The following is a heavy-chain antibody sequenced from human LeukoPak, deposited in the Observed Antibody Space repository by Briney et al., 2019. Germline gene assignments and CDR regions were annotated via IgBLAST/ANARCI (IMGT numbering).Heavy chain of an antibody. CDR2: ISGGGST. CDR1: GFTVSDNY. Sequence: PGGSLRLSCAASGFTVSDNYTSWVRHAPGKGLEWVSAISGGGSTYYADSVKGRFIISRDNSKNTVCLQLNSLRAEDTAVYYCARGGDTIGSIRSPFDIWGQGTMVTVSS. V-gene: IGHV3-53*01. D-gene: IGHD3-22*01. CDR3: ARGGDTIGSIRSPFDI. J-gene: IGHJ3*02.